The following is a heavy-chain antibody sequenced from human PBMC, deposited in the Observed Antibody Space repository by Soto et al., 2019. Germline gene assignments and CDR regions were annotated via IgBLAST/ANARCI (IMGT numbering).Heavy chain of an antibody. CDR1: GGSVSSGNYY. CDR3: ASVTRTCISTSCYRYYYGMDV. D-gene: IGHD2-2*02. Sequence: SETLSLTCTVSGGSVSSGNYYCSWIRQPPGKGLEWIGYMYYGGSTNYNPSLKSRATISVDTSKNQFSLKLSSVTAADTAVYYCASVTRTCISTSCYRYYYGMDVWGQGTTVTVSS. V-gene: IGHV4-61*01. CDR2: MYYGGST. J-gene: IGHJ6*02.